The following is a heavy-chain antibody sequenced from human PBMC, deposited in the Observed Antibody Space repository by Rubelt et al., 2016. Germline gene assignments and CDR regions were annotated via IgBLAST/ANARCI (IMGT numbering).Heavy chain of an antibody. J-gene: IGHJ4*02. CDR1: GYTFTSYG. Sequence: QVQLVQSGAEVKKPGASVKVSCKASGYTFTSYGISWVRQAPGQGLEWMGWISAYNGNTNYAQKLQGRVTLTTDTATSTAYMELRSLRSDDTAVYYCARVEYYYDSSGYSDYWGQGTLVTVSS. CDR2: ISAYNGNT. D-gene: IGHD3-22*01. V-gene: IGHV1-18*01. CDR3: ARVEYYYDSSGYSDY.